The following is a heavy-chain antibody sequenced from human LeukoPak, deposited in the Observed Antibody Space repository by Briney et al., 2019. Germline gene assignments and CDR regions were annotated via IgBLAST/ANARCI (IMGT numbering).Heavy chain of an antibody. CDR3: AREEGIAAADHYYYGMDV. Sequence: GGSLRLSCAASGFTFSSYWMSWVRQAPGKGLEWVANIKQDGSEKYYVDSVKGRFTISRDNAKNSLYLQMNSLRAEDTAVYYCAREEGIAAADHYYYGMDVWGQGTTVTVSS. CDR1: GFTFSSYW. V-gene: IGHV3-7*01. J-gene: IGHJ6*02. D-gene: IGHD6-13*01. CDR2: IKQDGSEK.